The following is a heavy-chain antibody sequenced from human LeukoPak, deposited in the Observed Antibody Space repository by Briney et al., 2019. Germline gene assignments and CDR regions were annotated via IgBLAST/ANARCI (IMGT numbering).Heavy chain of an antibody. J-gene: IGHJ4*02. CDR2: IDHSGST. V-gene: IGHV4-34*01. CDR1: GGSFSGYY. D-gene: IGHD2-2*01. Sequence: SETLSLTCAVYGGSFSGYYWCWIRQPPGKGMERIGEIDHSGSTNYNPSLNSRVTISVDTSKNQFSLKLSSVTAADTAVYYCAGNIVVVPAAPRVGIDYWGQGTLVTVSS. CDR3: AGNIVVVPAAPRVGIDY.